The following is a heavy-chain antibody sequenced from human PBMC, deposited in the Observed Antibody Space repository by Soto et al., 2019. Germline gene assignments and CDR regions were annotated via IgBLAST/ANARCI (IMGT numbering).Heavy chain of an antibody. CDR1: GYTFMTYA. J-gene: IGHJ4*02. V-gene: IGHV1-3*01. CDR2: INPGSGNT. CDR3: ERIRMLWYGELSH. D-gene: IGHD3-10*01. Sequence: QVQLVQSGAEVKKPGGSVKISCKTSGYTFMTYALHWVRQAPGQRREWMGWINPGSGNTEYSQKLQGRVTTTRDTSARTVFMDVANLTSEDTAVYYCERIRMLWYGELSHWGQGTLVTVSA.